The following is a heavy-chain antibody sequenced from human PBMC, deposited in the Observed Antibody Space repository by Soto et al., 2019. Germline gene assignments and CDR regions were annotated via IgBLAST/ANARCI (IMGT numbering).Heavy chain of an antibody. CDR2: ISGSSSYI. CDR1: GFTFSNYN. Sequence: GGSLRLSCAASGFTFSNYNMNWVRQAPGKGLEWVSSISGSSSYIYYADSVKGRFTISRDNAKNSLYLQMNSLRADDTAVYYCARSHGSSCYYFDYWGQGTLVTVSS. CDR3: ARSHGSSCYYFDY. D-gene: IGHD6-13*01. J-gene: IGHJ4*02. V-gene: IGHV3-21*01.